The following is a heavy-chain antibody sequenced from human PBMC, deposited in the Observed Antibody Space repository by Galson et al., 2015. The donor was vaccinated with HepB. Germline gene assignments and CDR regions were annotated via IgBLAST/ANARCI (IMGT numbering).Heavy chain of an antibody. V-gene: IGHV1-69*04. Sequence: SVKVSCKASGGTFSRYAISWVLQAPGQGLEWMGRIIPILGIANYAQKFQGRVTITADKSTSTAYMELSSLRSEDTAVYYCARESYCGGDCYHDAFDIWGQGTMVTVSS. CDR1: GGTFSRYA. CDR2: IIPILGIA. J-gene: IGHJ3*02. CDR3: ARESYCGGDCYHDAFDI. D-gene: IGHD2-21*01.